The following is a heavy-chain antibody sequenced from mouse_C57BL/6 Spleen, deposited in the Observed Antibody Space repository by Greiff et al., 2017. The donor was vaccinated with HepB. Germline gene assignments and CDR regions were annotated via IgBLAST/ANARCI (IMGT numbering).Heavy chain of an antibody. CDR3: ARNVDGGLLYFDY. D-gene: IGHD2-3*01. CDR1: GYTFTDYY. V-gene: IGHV1-19*01. J-gene: IGHJ2*01. Sequence: EVQLQQSGPVLVKPGASVKMSCKASGYTFTDYYMNWVKQSHGKSLEWIGVINPYNGGTSYNQKFKGKATLTVDKSSSTAYMELNSLTSEDSAVYYCARNVDGGLLYFDYWGQGTTLTVSS. CDR2: INPYNGGT.